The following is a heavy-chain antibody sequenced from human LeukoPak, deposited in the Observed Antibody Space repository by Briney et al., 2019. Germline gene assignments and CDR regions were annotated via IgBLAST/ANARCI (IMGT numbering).Heavy chain of an antibody. D-gene: IGHD2-2*01. Sequence: ASVKVSCKASGYTFTSYYIHWVRQAPGQGLEWMGIINPSGGSTSYAQKFQGRVTMTRDTSTSTVYMELSSLRSEDTAVYYCARSPPDQLLFSYWGQGTLVTVSS. CDR3: ARSPPDQLLFSY. CDR2: INPSGGST. J-gene: IGHJ4*02. CDR1: GYTFTSYY. V-gene: IGHV1-46*03.